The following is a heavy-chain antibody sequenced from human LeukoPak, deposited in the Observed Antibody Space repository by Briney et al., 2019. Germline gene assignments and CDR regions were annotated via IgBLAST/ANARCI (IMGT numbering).Heavy chain of an antibody. J-gene: IGHJ6*03. V-gene: IGHV4-59*01. D-gene: IGHD3-22*01. CDR2: IHSSGRT. Sequence: SETLSLTCTVSGGSIIPYYWSWIRQPPGKGLEWIGYIHSSGRTNYSPSLKSRVTISVDTSKNQFSLKLSSVTAADTAVYYCTRGSIAYYYMDVWGKGTTVTISS. CDR3: TRGSIAYYYMDV. CDR1: GGSIIPYY.